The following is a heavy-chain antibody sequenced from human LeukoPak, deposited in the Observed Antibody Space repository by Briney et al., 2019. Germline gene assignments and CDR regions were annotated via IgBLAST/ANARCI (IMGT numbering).Heavy chain of an antibody. J-gene: IGHJ4*02. Sequence: SETLSLTCTVSGGSISRYYWSWIRQPPGKGLEWIGYIYYRGSTNYNPSLKSRVTISVDTSKNQFSLKLSSVTAADTAVYYCATFPTPLDYGGNSGYWGQGTLVTVSS. V-gene: IGHV4-59*01. D-gene: IGHD4-23*01. CDR3: ATFPTPLDYGGNSGY. CDR2: IYYRGST. CDR1: GGSISRYY.